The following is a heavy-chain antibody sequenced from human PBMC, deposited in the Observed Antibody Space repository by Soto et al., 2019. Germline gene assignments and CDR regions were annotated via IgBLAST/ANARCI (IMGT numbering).Heavy chain of an antibody. J-gene: IGHJ3*01. CDR1: GYTFSTYG. V-gene: IGHV1-18*01. CDR2: INPFKGDT. CDR3: ARVKVPAAILGAFDL. Sequence: QVQLVQSGAEMKKPGASVKVSCKASGYTFSTYGITWVRQAPGQGLDWMGWINPFKGDTNSAARFQDRVTMTTDTSTRTAYMELRSPRSDDTAVYYCARVKVPAAILGAFDLWGQGTLVTVSS. D-gene: IGHD2-2*02.